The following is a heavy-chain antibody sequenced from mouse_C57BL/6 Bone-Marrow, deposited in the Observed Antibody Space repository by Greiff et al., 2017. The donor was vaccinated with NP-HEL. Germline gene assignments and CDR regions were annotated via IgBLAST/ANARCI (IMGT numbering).Heavy chain of an antibody. CDR3: ARTAQATFAY. Sequence: QVQLQQPGAELVKPGASVKLSCKASGYTFTSYWMHWVKQRPGQGLEWIGLIHPNSGSTNYNEKFKSKATLTVDKSSSTAYMQLSSLTSEDSAVYYCARTAQATFAYWGQGTLVTVSA. CDR1: GYTFTSYW. D-gene: IGHD3-2*02. V-gene: IGHV1-64*01. J-gene: IGHJ3*01. CDR2: IHPNSGST.